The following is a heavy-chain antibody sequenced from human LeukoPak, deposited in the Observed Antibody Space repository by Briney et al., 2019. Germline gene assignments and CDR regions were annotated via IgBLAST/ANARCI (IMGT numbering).Heavy chain of an antibody. CDR1: GYTLTTYW. D-gene: IGHD1-1*01. Sequence: GESLKISRRTFGYTLTTYWIGWVRQMPGKGLEWLGLIYFGGSDTGYNPSFQGQVAISADKSISTAYLQLSSLKASDTAMYYCAGARHGNTYFDYWGQGTLVVVSS. J-gene: IGHJ4*02. V-gene: IGHV5-51*01. CDR2: IYFGGSDT. CDR3: AGARHGNTYFDY.